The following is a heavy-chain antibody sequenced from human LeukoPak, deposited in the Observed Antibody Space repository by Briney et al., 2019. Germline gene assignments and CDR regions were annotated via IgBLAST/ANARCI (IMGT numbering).Heavy chain of an antibody. CDR2: ISYDGSNE. CDR1: GFTFSYYT. J-gene: IGHJ4*02. Sequence: GGSLRLSCAASGFTFSYYTMHWVRQPPAQGLEWVAVISYDGSNEYYADSVKGRFTISRDNSKNTLYLQMNSLRVEDTAVYYCARVLNYYDSSGYYFSYWGQGTLVTVSS. CDR3: ARVLNYYDSSGYYFSY. D-gene: IGHD3-22*01. V-gene: IGHV3-30-3*01.